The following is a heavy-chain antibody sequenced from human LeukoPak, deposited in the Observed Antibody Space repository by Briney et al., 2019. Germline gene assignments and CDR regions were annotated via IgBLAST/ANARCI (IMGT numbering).Heavy chain of an antibody. CDR2: IIPIFGTT. D-gene: IGHD3-10*02. CDR1: GVTSSSYA. J-gene: IGHJ3*01. Sequence: SLKVSCEASGVTSSSYAINWVRQAPGQGLEWMGGIIPIFGTTDYAQKFQGRVTITADASTRTAYMDLSSLTSQDTAVYFCAKQDVRRILSAAGQRAFTVWGQGTTVTVS. V-gene: IGHV1-69*13. CDR3: AKQDVRRILSAAGQRAFTV.